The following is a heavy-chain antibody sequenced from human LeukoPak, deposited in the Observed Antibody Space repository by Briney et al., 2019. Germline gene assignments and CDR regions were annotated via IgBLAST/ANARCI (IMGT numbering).Heavy chain of an antibody. CDR2: IIPRLGRT. CDR1: GYTFTSYA. CDR3: AADGTD. J-gene: IGHJ4*02. V-gene: IGHV1-69*05. Sequence: ASVKVSCKASGYTFTSYAINWVRQAPGQGLEWMGGIIPRLGRTNYIQKFQGRITITTDGSTTTAYMELSSLRSEDTAVYYCAADGTDWGQGTLVTVSS.